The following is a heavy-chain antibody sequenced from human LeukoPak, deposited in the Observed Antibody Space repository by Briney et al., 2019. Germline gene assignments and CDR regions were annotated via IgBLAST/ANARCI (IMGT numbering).Heavy chain of an antibody. J-gene: IGHJ4*02. D-gene: IGHD5-18*01. V-gene: IGHV1-69*04. Sequence: SVKVSCKASGGTFSSYAIGWVRQAPGQGLEWMGRIIPILGIANYAQKFQGRVTITADKSTSTAYMELSSLRSEDTAVYYCARGLGYSYYYFDYWGQGTLVTVSS. CDR2: IIPILGIA. CDR1: GGTFSSYA. CDR3: ARGLGYSYYYFDY.